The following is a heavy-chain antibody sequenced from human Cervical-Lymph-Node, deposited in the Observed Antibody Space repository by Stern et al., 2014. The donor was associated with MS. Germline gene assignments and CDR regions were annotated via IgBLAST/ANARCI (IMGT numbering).Heavy chain of an antibody. CDR1: GGTFSNYA. D-gene: IGHD3-10*01. V-gene: IGHV1-69*01. J-gene: IGHJ4*02. Sequence: QVQLVQSGAEVKKPGSSVKVSCKSSGGTFSNYAISWVRQAPGQGLEWMGVIVPIFETTTYAPKFQDRFTITADESTRTAYMELSSLRFDDTAVYYCARDRGVYFDFWGQGTLVTVSS. CDR3: ARDRGVYFDF. CDR2: IVPIFETT.